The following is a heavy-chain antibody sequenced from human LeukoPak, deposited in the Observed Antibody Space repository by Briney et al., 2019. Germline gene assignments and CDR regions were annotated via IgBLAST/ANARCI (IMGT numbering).Heavy chain of an antibody. CDR3: ARHGEHKLRSGYYYMMDV. J-gene: IGHJ6*02. Sequence: GGSLRLSCAASGFTVSSNYMSWVRQAPGKGLEWVSVIYSGGSTYYADSVKGRFTISRDNSKNTLYLQMNSLRAEDTAVYYCARHGEHKLRSGYYYMMDVWGQGTTVTVSS. D-gene: IGHD2-15*01. CDR2: IYSGGST. CDR1: GFTVSSNY. V-gene: IGHV3-66*04.